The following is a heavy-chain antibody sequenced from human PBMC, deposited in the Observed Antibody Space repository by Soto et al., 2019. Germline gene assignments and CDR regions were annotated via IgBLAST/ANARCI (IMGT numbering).Heavy chain of an antibody. CDR1: SGSFSGYY. V-gene: IGHV4-34*01. J-gene: IGHJ6*02. CDR3: ARRGTVQQLFWSDYYYGMDV. CDR2: INHSGST. Sequence: SETLSLTCAVYSGSFSGYYWSWIRQPPGKGLEWIGEINHSGSTNYNPSLKSRVTISVDTSKNQFSLKLSSVTAADTAVYYCARRGTVQQLFWSDYYYGMDVWGQGTTVTVSS. D-gene: IGHD3-3*01.